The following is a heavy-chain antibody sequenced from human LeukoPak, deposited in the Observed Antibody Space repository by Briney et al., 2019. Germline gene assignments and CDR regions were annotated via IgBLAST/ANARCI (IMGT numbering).Heavy chain of an antibody. J-gene: IGHJ3*02. CDR1: GFTFSNSG. Sequence: GGSLRLSCAASGFTFSNSGMHWVRQAPGKGLEWVALISYDGSNKYYADSVKGRFAISRDNSKNTLYLQMNSLRAEDTAVYYCARGHHRIAARPYAFDIWGQGTMVTVSS. V-gene: IGHV3-30*03. CDR3: ARGHHRIAARPYAFDI. D-gene: IGHD6-6*01. CDR2: ISYDGSNK.